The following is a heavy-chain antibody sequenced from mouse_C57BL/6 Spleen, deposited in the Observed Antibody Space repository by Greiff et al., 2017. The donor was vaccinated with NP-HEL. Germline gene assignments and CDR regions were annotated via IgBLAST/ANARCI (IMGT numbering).Heavy chain of an antibody. J-gene: IGHJ2*01. CDR3: ARRGYYDGDY. V-gene: IGHV1-50*01. D-gene: IGHD1-1*01. CDR2: IDPSDSYT. Sequence: VQLQQPGAELVKPGASVKLSCKASGYTFTSYWMQWVKQRPGQGLEWIGEIDPSDSYTNYNQKFKGKATLTVDTSSSTAYMQLSSLTSEDSAVYYCARRGYYDGDYWGQGTTLTVSS. CDR1: GYTFTSYW.